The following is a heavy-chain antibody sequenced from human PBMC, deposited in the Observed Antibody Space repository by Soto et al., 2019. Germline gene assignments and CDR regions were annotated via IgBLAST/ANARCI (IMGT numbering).Heavy chain of an antibody. V-gene: IGHV1-69*12. D-gene: IGHD3-22*01. Sequence: QVQLVQSGAEVKKPGSSVKVSCTASGGSLSNFGISWVRQAPGQGLEWMGAIISVFGTPNYAQKFQDRVTINADESTTTVYMEVRSLTSEDTAVYYCARGDATKIVVTTYYAMDVWGQGTTVTVSS. CDR2: IISVFGTP. J-gene: IGHJ6*02. CDR1: GGSLSNFG. CDR3: ARGDATKIVVTTYYAMDV.